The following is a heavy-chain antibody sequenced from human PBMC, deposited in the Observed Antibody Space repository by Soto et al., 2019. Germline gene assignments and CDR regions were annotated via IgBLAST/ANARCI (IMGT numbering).Heavy chain of an antibody. J-gene: IGHJ4*02. CDR1: GFTFSGSA. V-gene: IGHV3-73*02. Sequence: EVQLVESGGGLVQPGGSLKLSCAASGFTFSGSAMHWVRQASGKGLEWVGRIRSKADSYATAYAASVKGRFTISRDDSKNTAYLQMNSLKTEDTAVYYCTRLCEWELTDEDWGQGALVTVSS. CDR2: IRSKADSYAT. CDR3: TRLCEWELTDED. D-gene: IGHD1-26*01.